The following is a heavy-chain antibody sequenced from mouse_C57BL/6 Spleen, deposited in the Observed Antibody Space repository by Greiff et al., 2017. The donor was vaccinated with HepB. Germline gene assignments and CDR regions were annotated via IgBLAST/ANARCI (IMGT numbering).Heavy chain of an antibody. V-gene: IGHV3-6*01. CDR2: ISYDGSN. J-gene: IGHJ4*01. CDR3: ARDRSYYAMDY. CDR1: GYSITSGYY. Sequence: EVKLQESGPGLVKPSQSLSLTCSVTGYSITSGYYWNWIRQFPGNKLEWMGYISYDGSNNYNPSLKNRISITRDTSKNQFVLKLNSVTTEDTATYYCARDRSYYAMDYWGQGTSVTVSS.